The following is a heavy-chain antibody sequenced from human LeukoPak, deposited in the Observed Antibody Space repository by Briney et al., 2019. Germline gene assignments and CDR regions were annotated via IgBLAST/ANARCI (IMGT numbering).Heavy chain of an antibody. CDR3: ARGGFGVVVPAAMVGMDV. CDR2: INHSGST. V-gene: IGHV4-34*01. J-gene: IGHJ6*02. D-gene: IGHD2-2*01. Sequence: SETLSLTCADYGGSFSGYYWSWIRQPPGKGLEWTGEINHSGSTNYNPSLKSRVTISVDTSKNQFSLKLSSVTAADTAVYYCARGGFGVVVPAAMVGMDVWGQGTTVTVSS. CDR1: GGSFSGYY.